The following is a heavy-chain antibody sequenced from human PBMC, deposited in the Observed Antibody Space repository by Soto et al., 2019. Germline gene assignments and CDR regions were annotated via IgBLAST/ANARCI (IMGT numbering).Heavy chain of an antibody. CDR3: ARGGYQLGNYYYYPYMDV. CDR2: INHSGST. D-gene: IGHD2-2*01. V-gene: IGHV4-34*01. J-gene: IGHJ6*03. CDR1: GGSFSGYY. Sequence: PSETLSLTCAVYGGSFSGYYWSWIRQPPGKGLEWIGEINHSGSTNYNPSLKSRVTISVDTSKNQFSLKLSSVTAADTAVYYCARGGYQLGNYYYYPYMDVWGKGTTVTVSS.